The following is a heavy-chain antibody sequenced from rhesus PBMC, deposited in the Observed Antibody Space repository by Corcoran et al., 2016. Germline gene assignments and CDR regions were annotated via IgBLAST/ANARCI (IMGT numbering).Heavy chain of an antibody. J-gene: IGHJ4*01. CDR3: ERHPNFANFDC. CDR1: GHSISSVYY. CDR2: RMGSRGRT. Sequence: QVLLHESGPGLVKPVETLTLTCAVSGHSISSVYYWGLRRRLPGKGLEYMGYRMGSRGRTYYNHYLKSRVTDSKDTSKNKVYLKRSSVTAANTAVYYCERHPNFANFDCWGQGVLVTVSS. V-gene: IGHV4-99*01. D-gene: IGHD3-34*01.